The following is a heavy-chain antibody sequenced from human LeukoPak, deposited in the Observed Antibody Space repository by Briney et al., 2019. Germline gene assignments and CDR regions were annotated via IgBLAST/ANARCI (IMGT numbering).Heavy chain of an antibody. J-gene: IGHJ6*02. CDR3: VKDKTSRGSGSYWSYGMDV. CDR2: VTWDGSTT. Sequence: GGSLRLSCAAFEFNFEDYTMHWVRQPPGKGLEWVSLVTWDGSTTYYAGSVKGRFTISRDNSENSLHLQMNSLRSEDTAVYYCVKDKTSRGSGSYWSYGMDVWGQGTTVTVSS. D-gene: IGHD3-10*01. CDR1: EFNFEDYT. V-gene: IGHV3-43*01.